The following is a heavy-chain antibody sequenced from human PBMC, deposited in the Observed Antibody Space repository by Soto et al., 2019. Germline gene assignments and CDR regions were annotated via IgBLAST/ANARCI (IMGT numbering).Heavy chain of an antibody. Sequence: SETLSLTCAVSGGSLSGYYWTWIRQHPGKGLEWIGEINHSGSTNYNPSLKSRVTISVDTSKNQFSLKLSSVTAADTAVYYCARGIVLMVYAVFDYWGQGTLVTVS. CDR1: GGSLSGYY. D-gene: IGHD2-8*01. J-gene: IGHJ4*02. CDR2: INHSGST. CDR3: ARGIVLMVYAVFDY. V-gene: IGHV4-34*01.